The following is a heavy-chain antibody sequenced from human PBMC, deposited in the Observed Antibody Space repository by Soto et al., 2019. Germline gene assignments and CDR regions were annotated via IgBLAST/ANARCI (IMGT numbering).Heavy chain of an antibody. CDR3: ARDGVTMVRGVKNWFDP. J-gene: IGHJ5*02. Sequence: PSETLSLTCTVSGGSISSYYWSWIRQPAGKGLEWIGRIYTSGSTNYNPSLKSRVTMSVDTSKNQFSLKLSSVTAADTAVYYCARDGVTMVRGVKNWFDPWSQGTLVTVSS. V-gene: IGHV4-4*07. CDR1: GGSISSYY. D-gene: IGHD3-10*01. CDR2: IYTSGST.